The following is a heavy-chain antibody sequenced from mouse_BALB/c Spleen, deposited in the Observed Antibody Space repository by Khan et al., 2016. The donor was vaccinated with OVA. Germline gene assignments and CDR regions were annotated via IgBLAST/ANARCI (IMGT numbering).Heavy chain of an antibody. D-gene: IGHD1-1*01. J-gene: IGHJ2*01. CDR3: ARGNYYGYCFDY. V-gene: IGHV3-2*02. CDR1: GYSITSGYA. Sequence: EVQLVESGPGLVKPSQSLSLTCTVTGYSITSGYAWNWIRPFPENKLEWMGYISYSGGTSYNPSLKSRISITRDTAKNQFFLQLNSVTTEDTATYYGARGNYYGYCFDYWGQGTTLTVSS. CDR2: ISYSGGT.